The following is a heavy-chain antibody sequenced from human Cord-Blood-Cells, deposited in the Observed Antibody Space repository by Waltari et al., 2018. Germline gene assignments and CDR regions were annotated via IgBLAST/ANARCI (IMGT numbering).Heavy chain of an antibody. V-gene: IGHV3-30*18. J-gene: IGHJ4*02. D-gene: IGHD6-13*01. Sequence: QVQLVESGGGVVQPGRSLRLSCAASGFTFSSYGMHWVRQAPGKGLEWVAVISYDGSNKYYADAVKGRFTISRDNSKNTLYLQMNSLRAEDTAVYYCAKDRYSSSCDYWGQGTLVTVSS. CDR3: AKDRYSSSCDY. CDR2: ISYDGSNK. CDR1: GFTFSSYG.